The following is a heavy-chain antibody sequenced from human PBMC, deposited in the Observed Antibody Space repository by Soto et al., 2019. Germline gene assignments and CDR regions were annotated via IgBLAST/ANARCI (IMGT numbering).Heavy chain of an antibody. D-gene: IGHD2-15*01. J-gene: IGHJ3*01. Sequence: ASVKVSCKTSGYTFTNYGVDWVRQAPGQGLEWMGWISGYNGNTKYAQKFQGRVTMTTDKSTSTAYMELRSLRSDDTAVYYCAREGDIVGLDDYDVQGHGSMLTVSS. CDR2: ISGYNGNT. CDR3: AREGDIVGLDDYDV. CDR1: GYTFTNYG. V-gene: IGHV1-18*04.